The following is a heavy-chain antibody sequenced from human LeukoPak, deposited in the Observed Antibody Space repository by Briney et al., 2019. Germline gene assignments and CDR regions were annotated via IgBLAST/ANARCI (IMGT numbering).Heavy chain of an antibody. CDR1: GFTFSAYW. J-gene: IGHJ4*02. V-gene: IGHV3-7*01. D-gene: IGHD5-12*01. CDR2: IKEDGSEK. CDR3: ARLTLSANDWCYDY. Sequence: GGSLRLSCAASGFTFSAYWMRWVRQAPGKGLEWVASIKEDGSEKYYVDSVKGRFIISRDNAKNSLYLQMNSLRAEDTAVYYCARLTLSANDWCYDYWGQGTLVTVSS.